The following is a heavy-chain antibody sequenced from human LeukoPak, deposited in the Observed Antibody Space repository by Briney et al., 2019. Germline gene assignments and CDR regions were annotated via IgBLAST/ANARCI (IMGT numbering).Heavy chain of an antibody. J-gene: IGHJ6*02. CDR2: ISYDGSNK. Sequence: GGSLRLSCAASGFTFSSYAMHWVRQAPGKGLEWVAVISYDGSNKYYADSVKGRFTISRDNSKYTLYLQMNSLRAEDTAVYYCARGATRDYYYYGMDVWGQGTTVTVSS. CDR3: ARGATRDYYYYGMDV. V-gene: IGHV3-30-3*01. CDR1: GFTFSSYA.